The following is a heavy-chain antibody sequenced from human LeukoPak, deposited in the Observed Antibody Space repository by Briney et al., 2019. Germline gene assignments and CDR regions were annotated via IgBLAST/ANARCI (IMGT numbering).Heavy chain of an antibody. CDR2: VNDSGST. CDR3: ARGRGIAAAIDY. J-gene: IGHJ4*02. CDR1: GGSFSVYY. D-gene: IGHD6-13*01. V-gene: IGHV4-34*01. Sequence: SEALSLPCVVSGGSFSVYYWRWIRQPPGKGLEGIGEVNDSGSTNYNPSLKSRVTLSVDTSKNQFSLKLSSVTAAGTAVYYCARGRGIAAAIDYWGQGTLVTVSS.